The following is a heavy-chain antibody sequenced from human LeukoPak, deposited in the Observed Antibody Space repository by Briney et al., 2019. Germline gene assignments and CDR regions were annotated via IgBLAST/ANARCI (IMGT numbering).Heavy chain of an antibody. CDR3: ARGSNWFVYYYGMDV. D-gene: IGHD4-4*01. CDR2: INHSGST. V-gene: IGHV4-34*01. Sequence: PSETLSLTCAVYGESLSGYYWSWIRQPPGKGLEWIGEINHSGSTNYNPSLKSRVTISVDTSKNQFSLKLSSVTAADTAVYYCARGSNWFVYYYGMDVWGQGTTVTVSS. J-gene: IGHJ6*02. CDR1: GESLSGYY.